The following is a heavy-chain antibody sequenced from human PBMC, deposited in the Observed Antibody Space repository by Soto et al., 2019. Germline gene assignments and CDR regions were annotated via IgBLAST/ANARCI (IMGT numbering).Heavy chain of an antibody. CDR1: GGSISSYY. CDR3: ARFKIDPSGVGAFDI. J-gene: IGHJ3*02. Sequence: SETLSLTCTVSGGSISSYYWSWIRQPPGKGLEWIGYIYYSGSTNYNPSLKSRVTISVDTSKNQFSLKLSSVTAADTAVYYCARFKIDPSGVGAFDIWGQGPMVTVSS. D-gene: IGHD2-8*01. V-gene: IGHV4-59*01. CDR2: IYYSGST.